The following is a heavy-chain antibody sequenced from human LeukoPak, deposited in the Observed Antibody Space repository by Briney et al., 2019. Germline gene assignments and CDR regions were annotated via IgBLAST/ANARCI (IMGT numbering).Heavy chain of an antibody. D-gene: IGHD2-15*01. V-gene: IGHV4-34*01. Sequence: TSETLSLTCAVYGGSFSGYYWSWLRQPPGKGLEWIGEINHSGSTNYNPSLKSRVTISVDTSKNQFSLKLSSVTAADTAEYYCARVLPILFYFDYWGQGTLVTVSS. CDR3: ARVLPILFYFDY. CDR1: GGSFSGYY. J-gene: IGHJ4*02. CDR2: INHSGST.